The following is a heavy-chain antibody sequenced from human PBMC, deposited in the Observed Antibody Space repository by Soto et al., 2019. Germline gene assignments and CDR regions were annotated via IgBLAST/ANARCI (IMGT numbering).Heavy chain of an antibody. CDR2: ISGSGGST. J-gene: IGHJ5*02. V-gene: IGHV3-23*01. D-gene: IGHD3-10*01. CDR3: ANSCYGSGSYWFDP. Sequence: CAASGFTFSSYAMSWVRQAPGKGLEWVSAISGSGGSTYYADSVKGRFTISRDNSKNTLYLQMNSLRAEDTAVYYCANSCYGSGSYWFDPWGQGTLVTVSS. CDR1: GFTFSSYA.